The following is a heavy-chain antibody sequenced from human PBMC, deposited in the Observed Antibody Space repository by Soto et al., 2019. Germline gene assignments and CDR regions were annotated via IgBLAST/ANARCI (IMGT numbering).Heavy chain of an antibody. J-gene: IGHJ6*03. Sequence: QVQLVQSGAEVKKPGASVKVSCKASGYTFTSYGISWVRQAPGQGLEWMGWISAYNGNTSYAQKLQGRVTMTTDTSTSTAYMELRSLRSDDTAVYYCARGYCSGGSCDQGTGMDVWGKGTTVTVSS. V-gene: IGHV1-18*01. CDR1: GYTFTSYG. CDR3: ARGYCSGGSCDQGTGMDV. CDR2: ISAYNGNT. D-gene: IGHD2-15*01.